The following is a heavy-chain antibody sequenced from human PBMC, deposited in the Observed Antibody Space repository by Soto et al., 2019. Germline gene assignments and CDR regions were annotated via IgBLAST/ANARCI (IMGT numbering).Heavy chain of an antibody. CDR1: GFTFSSYE. CDR2: ISSSGSTI. J-gene: IGHJ6*02. Sequence: EVQLVVAGGGLVQPGGSLRLACAASGFTFSSYEMNGGRQAPGKGQEWGSYISSSGSTIYDADSVQGRFTISRDNANNSLYLQMNSLRAEDTAVYYCAREPKRDYYGMDIWGQGNTVTVSS. CDR3: AREPKRDYYGMDI. V-gene: IGHV3-48*03.